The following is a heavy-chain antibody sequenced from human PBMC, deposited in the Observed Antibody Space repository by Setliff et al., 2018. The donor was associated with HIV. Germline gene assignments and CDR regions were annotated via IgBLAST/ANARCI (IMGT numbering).Heavy chain of an antibody. CDR2: ISAYNGNT. V-gene: IGHV1-18*01. CDR1: GYSFASYG. CDR3: ATKVYCTNGVCLDAFDI. J-gene: IGHJ3*02. D-gene: IGHD2-8*01. Sequence: ASVKVSCKASGYSFASYGITWVRQAPGQGLEWMGWISAYNGNTNYAQKLQGRVTMTTDTSTSTAYMELRSLRSDDTAVYYCATKVYCTNGVCLDAFDIWGQGTMVTVS.